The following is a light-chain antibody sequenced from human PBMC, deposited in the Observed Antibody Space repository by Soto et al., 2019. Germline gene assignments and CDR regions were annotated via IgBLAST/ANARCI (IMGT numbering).Light chain of an antibody. CDR3: SSYAGSSNV. V-gene: IGLV2-14*01. Sequence: QSVLTQPASVSGSPGQSLTISCTGTSSDIGAYDYVSWYQQHPGKAPKLMIYEVSNRPSGVSHRFSGSKSGNTASLTVSGLQAEDEADYYCSSYAGSSNVFGTGTKLTVL. CDR1: SSDIGAYDY. CDR2: EVS. J-gene: IGLJ1*01.